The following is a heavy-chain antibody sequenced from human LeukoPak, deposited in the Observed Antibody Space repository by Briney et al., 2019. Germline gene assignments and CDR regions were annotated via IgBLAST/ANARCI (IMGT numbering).Heavy chain of an antibody. CDR1: GGSFRGYY. D-gene: IGHD6-19*01. V-gene: IGHV4-34*01. CDR3: ARATIPSVAAKRGRFDY. CDR2: INHSGST. Sequence: SETLSLTCAVYGGSFRGYYWSWIRQPPGKGLEWIGEINHSGSTNYNPSLKSRVTISVDTSKNQFSLKLSSVTAADTAVYYCARATIPSVAAKRGRFDYWGQGTLVTVSS. J-gene: IGHJ4*02.